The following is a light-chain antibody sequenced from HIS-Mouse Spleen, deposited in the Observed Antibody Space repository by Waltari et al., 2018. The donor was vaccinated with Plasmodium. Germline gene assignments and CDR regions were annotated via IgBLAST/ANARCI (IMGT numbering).Light chain of an antibody. CDR2: GAS. J-gene: IGKJ5*01. V-gene: IGKV3-15*01. Sequence: EIVMTQSPATLSVSPGERATLSCRGSQSVSSNLAWYQQKPGQAPRLLIYGASTRDTGSPARFSGSGSGTEFTLTISSMQSEDFAVYCCQQYNDWPTFGQWTRLEIK. CDR3: QQYNDWPT. CDR1: QSVSSN.